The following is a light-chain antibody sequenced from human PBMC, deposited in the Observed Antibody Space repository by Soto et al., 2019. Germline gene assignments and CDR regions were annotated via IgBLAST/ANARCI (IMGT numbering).Light chain of an antibody. CDR1: SSDVGGYNY. V-gene: IGLV2-8*01. J-gene: IGLJ1*01. CDR3: SSYAGSSNV. Sequence: ALTQPPSASGSPGQSVAISCTGTSSDVGGYNYVSWYQQHPGKAPKLMIYEVNKRPSGVPDRFSGSKSGNTASLTVSGLQAEDEADYYCSSYAGSSNVFGTGTKVTVL. CDR2: EVN.